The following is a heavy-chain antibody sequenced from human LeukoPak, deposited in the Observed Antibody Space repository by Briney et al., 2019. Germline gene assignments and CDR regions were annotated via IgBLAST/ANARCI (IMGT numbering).Heavy chain of an antibody. V-gene: IGHV1-18*01. Sequence: ASVKVSCKASGYTFTSYGISWVRQAPGQGLEWMGWISAYNGNTNYAQKLQSRVTMTTDTSTSTAYMELRSLRSDDTAVYYCARVSYYDFWSGYYNFDYWGQGTLVTVSS. J-gene: IGHJ4*02. CDR2: ISAYNGNT. CDR3: ARVSYYDFWSGYYNFDY. D-gene: IGHD3-3*01. CDR1: GYTFTSYG.